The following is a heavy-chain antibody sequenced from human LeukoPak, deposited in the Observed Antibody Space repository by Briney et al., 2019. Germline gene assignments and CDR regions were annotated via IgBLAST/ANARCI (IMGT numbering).Heavy chain of an antibody. CDR3: VRPRLRYCGSDCYWYDAFDI. Sequence: GASVKVSCKASGGTFSSYAISWVRQAPGQGLEWMGGIIPIFGTANYAQKFQGRVTITADESTSTAYMELSSLRSEDTAVYSCVRPRLRYCGSDCYWYDAFDIWGQGTMVTVSS. J-gene: IGHJ3*02. V-gene: IGHV1-69*13. CDR2: IIPIFGTA. CDR1: GGTFSSYA. D-gene: IGHD2-21*02.